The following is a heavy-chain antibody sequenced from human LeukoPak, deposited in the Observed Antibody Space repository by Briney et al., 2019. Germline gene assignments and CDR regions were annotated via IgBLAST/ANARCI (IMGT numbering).Heavy chain of an antibody. V-gene: IGHV3-48*03. D-gene: IGHD3-9*01. Sequence: RPGGSLRLSCAASGFTFSSYEMNWVRQAPGKGLEWVSYISSSGSTIYYADSVKGRFTISRDNAKNSLYLQMNSLRAEDTAVYYCAREYYDILTGYYDEAFDYWGQGTLVTVSS. CDR3: AREYYDILTGYYDEAFDY. J-gene: IGHJ4*02. CDR2: ISSSGSTI. CDR1: GFTFSSYE.